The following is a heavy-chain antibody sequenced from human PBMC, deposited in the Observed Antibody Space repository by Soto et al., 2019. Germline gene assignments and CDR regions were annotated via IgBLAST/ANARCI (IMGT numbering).Heavy chain of an antibody. D-gene: IGHD4-17*01. Sequence: ELQLVESGGGLVQPGGSLRLSCAASGCSVSINYVNWVRQAPGKGLEWVSVIYSGGTTHYADSVKGRFTISRDTSKNTLYLQMNSLRVEDTAVYYCAGDSTDGDFVDAFDVWGQGTMVTVSS. CDR3: AGDSTDGDFVDAFDV. V-gene: IGHV3-66*01. CDR1: GCSVSINY. CDR2: IYSGGTT. J-gene: IGHJ3*01.